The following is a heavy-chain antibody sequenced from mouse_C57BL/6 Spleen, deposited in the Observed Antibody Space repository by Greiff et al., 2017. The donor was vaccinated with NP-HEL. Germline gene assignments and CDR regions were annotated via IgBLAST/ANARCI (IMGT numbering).Heavy chain of an antibody. V-gene: IGHV1-54*01. D-gene: IGHD2-4*01. CDR1: GYAFTNYL. J-gene: IGHJ3*01. Sequence: VQLQQSGAELVRPGTSVKVSCKASGYAFTNYLIEWVKQRPGQGLEWIGVINPGSGGTNYNEKFKGKATLTADKSSSTAYMQLSSLTSEDSAVYFCASSTIYYDSRFAYWGQGTRVTVSA. CDR2: INPGSGGT. CDR3: ASSTIYYDSRFAY.